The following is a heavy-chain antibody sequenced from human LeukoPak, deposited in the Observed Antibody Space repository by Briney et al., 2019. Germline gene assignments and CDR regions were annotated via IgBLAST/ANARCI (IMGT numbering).Heavy chain of an antibody. Sequence: GESLKISCKASGYSFTSYWIGWVRQMPGKGLEWMGIIYPDDSDIRYSPSFQGQDTISADKSISTAYLLWSSLKASDTAMYYCARLVDTTMADYWGQGSLVTVSS. CDR2: IYPDDSDI. CDR1: GYSFTSYW. J-gene: IGHJ4*02. CDR3: ARLVDTTMADY. V-gene: IGHV5-51*03. D-gene: IGHD5-18*01.